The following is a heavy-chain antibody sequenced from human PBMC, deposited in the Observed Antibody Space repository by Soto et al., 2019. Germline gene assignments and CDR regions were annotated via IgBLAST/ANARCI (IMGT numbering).Heavy chain of an antibody. V-gene: IGHV3-23*01. CDR1: VFPFGANA. Sequence: EVQVLESGGGLVQPGGSLRLSCVVSVFPFGANAMSWVRQAPGKGLEWVSGLSNTGRRTSYADSVKGRFNISRDNSENTVYLQMNSLRVEDAAVYYCATEMGATQGPFDNWGQGTLVTVSS. CDR3: ATEMGATQGPFDN. J-gene: IGHJ4*02. D-gene: IGHD1-26*01. CDR2: LSNTGRRT.